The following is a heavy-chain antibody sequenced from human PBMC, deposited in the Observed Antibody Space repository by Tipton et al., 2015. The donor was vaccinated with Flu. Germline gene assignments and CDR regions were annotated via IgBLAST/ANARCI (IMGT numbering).Heavy chain of an antibody. CDR3: ARDRITMVRGVPHDAFDI. CDR1: GGSISSGSYY. J-gene: IGHJ3*02. V-gene: IGHV4-61*02. D-gene: IGHD3-10*01. Sequence: TLSLTCTVSGGSISSGSYYWSWIRQPAGKGLEWIGRIYTSGSTNYNPSPKSRVTISVDTSKNQFSLKLSSVTAADTAVYYCARDRITMVRGVPHDAFDIWGQGTMVTVSS. CDR2: IYTSGST.